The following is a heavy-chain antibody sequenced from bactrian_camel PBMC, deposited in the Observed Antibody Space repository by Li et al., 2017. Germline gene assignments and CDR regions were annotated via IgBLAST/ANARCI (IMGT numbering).Heavy chain of an antibody. D-gene: IGHD6*01. CDR1: GFTVSSSP. J-gene: IGHJ4*01. CDR3: VRDRRTYGGMWYDPPPPLKDIEY. V-gene: IGHV3S40*01. Sequence: QLVESGGGSVQPGGSLRLSCVASGFTVSSSPMSWVRQPPGKGLEWVSGINSGGGTKEYVDSVKGRFTISRDNAQNTVYLQMDSLKREDTAVYYCVRDRRTYGGMWYDPPPPLKDIEYRGQGTQVTVS. CDR2: INSGGGTK.